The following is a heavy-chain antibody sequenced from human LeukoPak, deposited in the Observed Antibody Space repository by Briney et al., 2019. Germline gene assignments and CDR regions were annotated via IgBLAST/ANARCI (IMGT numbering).Heavy chain of an antibody. CDR3: ARAGRGSSSSFDC. CDR2: IYYSGST. D-gene: IGHD6-13*01. Sequence: SETLSLTCTVSGASVSSGSYSWNWIRQPPGKGLEWIGYIYYSGSTNYNPSLKSRVTISVDTSKNQFSLKLNFVTAADTAVYYCARAGRGSSSSFDCWGQGTLVTVSS. J-gene: IGHJ4*02. CDR1: GASVSSGSYS. V-gene: IGHV4-61*01.